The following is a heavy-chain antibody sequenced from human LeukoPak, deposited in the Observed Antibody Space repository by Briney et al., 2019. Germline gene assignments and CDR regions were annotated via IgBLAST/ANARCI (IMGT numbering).Heavy chain of an antibody. J-gene: IGHJ4*02. CDR1: GYTFTSYG. Sequence: ASVKVSCKASGYTFTSYGISWVRQAPGQGLEWMGWISAYDGNTNYAQKLQGRVTMTTDTSTSTAYMELRSLRSDDTAVYYCAREENGSGSYYNPLWFDWGQGTLVTVSS. CDR2: ISAYDGNT. V-gene: IGHV1-18*01. D-gene: IGHD3-10*01. CDR3: AREENGSGSYYNPLWFD.